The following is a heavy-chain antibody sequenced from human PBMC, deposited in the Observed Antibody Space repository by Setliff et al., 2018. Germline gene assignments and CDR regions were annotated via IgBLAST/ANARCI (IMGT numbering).Heavy chain of an antibody. D-gene: IGHD6-19*01. CDR2: IYIGGSA. V-gene: IGHV4-4*07. CDR1: GGSTSSYY. Sequence: SETLSLTCTVSGGSTSSYYWSWIRQPAGKGLEWIGHIYIGGSANYNPSLKSRVTMSIDTSKNQFSLKLNSVTAAGMAVYYCAREQWLDPPGYYYMDVWAKGTTVTVSS. J-gene: IGHJ6*03. CDR3: AREQWLDPPGYYYMDV.